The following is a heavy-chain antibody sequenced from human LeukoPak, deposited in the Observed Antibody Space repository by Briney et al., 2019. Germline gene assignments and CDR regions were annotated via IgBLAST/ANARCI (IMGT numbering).Heavy chain of an antibody. D-gene: IGHD3-9*01. CDR1: GYTFTSYG. Sequence: ASVKVSCKASGYTFTSYGISWVRQAPGQGLEWMGWISAYNGNTNYALKLQGRVTMTTDTSTSTAYVELRSLRSDDTAVYYCARVMYYDILTGYSALDYWGQGTLVTVSS. CDR3: ARVMYYDILTGYSALDY. J-gene: IGHJ4*02. CDR2: ISAYNGNT. V-gene: IGHV1-18*04.